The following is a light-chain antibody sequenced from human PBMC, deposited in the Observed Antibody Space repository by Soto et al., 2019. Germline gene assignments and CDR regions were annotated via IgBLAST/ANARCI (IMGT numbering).Light chain of an antibody. Sequence: EIVLTQSPGTLSLCPGERATVSCRASQSVSSSYLAWYQQKPGQAPRLLIYGASSRATGIPDRFSGSGSGTDFTLTISRLDPEDFAVYYCQQYGSSSWTFGQGTKVDI. J-gene: IGKJ1*01. CDR2: GAS. CDR1: QSVSSSY. V-gene: IGKV3-20*01. CDR3: QQYGSSSWT.